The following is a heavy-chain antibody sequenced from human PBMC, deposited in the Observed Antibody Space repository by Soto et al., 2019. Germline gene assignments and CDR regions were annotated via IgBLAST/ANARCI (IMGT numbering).Heavy chain of an antibody. D-gene: IGHD5-18*01. V-gene: IGHV4-59*01. Sequence: SETLSLTCTVPGGSLSSYYWSWIRQPPGKGLEWIANIYNSGSTNYNPSLKSRVTISVDTSYNEFSLRLSSLTAAGTSVYSCPRVSTGSRDTGMISVLYYWGQELLVTAS. CDR3: PRVSTGSRDTGMISVLYY. CDR2: IYNSGST. J-gene: IGHJ4*02. CDR1: GGSLSSYY.